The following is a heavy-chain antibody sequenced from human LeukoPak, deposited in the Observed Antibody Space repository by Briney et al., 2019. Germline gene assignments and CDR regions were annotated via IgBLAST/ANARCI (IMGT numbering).Heavy chain of an antibody. D-gene: IGHD3-10*01. Sequence: PSETLSLTCTVSGGSISSYYWSWIRQPPGRGLEWIGYIYHSGSANYNPSLTSRVTISVDTSKNQFSLKLSSVTAADTAVYYCARGGGFGSPPGYWGQGTLVTVSS. CDR1: GGSISSYY. J-gene: IGHJ4*02. V-gene: IGHV4-59*01. CDR3: ARGGGFGSPPGY. CDR2: IYHSGSA.